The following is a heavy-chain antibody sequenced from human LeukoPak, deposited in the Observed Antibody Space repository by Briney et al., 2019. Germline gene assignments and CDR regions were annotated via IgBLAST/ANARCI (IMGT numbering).Heavy chain of an antibody. CDR2: INHSGST. V-gene: IGHV4-34*01. J-gene: IGHJ6*02. CDR1: GGSFSGYY. D-gene: IGHD3-10*01. Sequence: SETLSLTCAVYGGSFSGYYWSWIRQPPGKGLEWIGEINHSGSTNYNPSLKSRVTISVDTSKNQFSLKLRSVTAPDTGVYYCARGGPPTVRDYYYYGMDVWGQGTTVTVSS. CDR3: ARGGPPTVRDYYYYGMDV.